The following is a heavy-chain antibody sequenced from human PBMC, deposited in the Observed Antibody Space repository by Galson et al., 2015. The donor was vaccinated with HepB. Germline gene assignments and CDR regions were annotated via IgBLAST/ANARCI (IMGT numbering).Heavy chain of an antibody. CDR3: ARETPDTYYFDY. D-gene: IGHD2-15*01. CDR1: GYTLTNYP. CDR2: ISAGGGST. V-gene: IGHV1-46*01. Sequence: SVKVSCKASGYTLTNYPFHCVRQASRQGPEGMGKISAGGGSTRLDERFQGRVTLTRDSSTSTIYMEVSSLRSDDTAVYYCARETPDTYYFDYWGHGTLVTVSS. J-gene: IGHJ4*01.